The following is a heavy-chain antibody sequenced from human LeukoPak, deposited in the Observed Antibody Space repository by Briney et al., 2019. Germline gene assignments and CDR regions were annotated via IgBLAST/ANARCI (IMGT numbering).Heavy chain of an antibody. Sequence: SETLSLTCTVSGDSISNNYWSWIRQPAGKGLEWIGRIYSSGSTNYIPSLKSRVTMSVDTSKNQFSLNLSSVTAADTAVYYCARGPYYSNALGHFDYWGQGTLVIVSS. CDR1: GDSISNNY. CDR2: IYSSGST. CDR3: ARGPYYSNALGHFDY. D-gene: IGHD4-11*01. V-gene: IGHV4-4*07. J-gene: IGHJ4*02.